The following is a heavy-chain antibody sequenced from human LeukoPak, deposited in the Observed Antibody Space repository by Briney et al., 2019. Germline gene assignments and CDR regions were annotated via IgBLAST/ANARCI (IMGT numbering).Heavy chain of an antibody. CDR2: ISGSGNSP. J-gene: IGHJ5*02. D-gene: IGHD4-17*01. V-gene: IGHV3-23*01. CDR3: AKNADYGDYRNWFDP. Sequence: GGSLRLSCAASGFTFSIYAMIWVGQAPGKGREWVSGISGSGNSPYYADSVKGRFTISRDNSKNTLHLQMNSLRAEDTAVYYCAKNADYGDYRNWFDPWGQGTLVTVSS. CDR1: GFTFSIYA.